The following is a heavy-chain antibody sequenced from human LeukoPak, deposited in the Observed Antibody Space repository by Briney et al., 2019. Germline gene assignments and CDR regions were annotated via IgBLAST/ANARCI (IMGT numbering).Heavy chain of an antibody. CDR3: ARDLLGSSLDAFDI. CDR2: ISGSSTYI. Sequence: PGRSLRLSCAASGFTFSSYSMNWVRQAPGKGLEWVSSISGSSTYIYYADSVKGRFTISRDNAKNSLYLQMNSLRAEDTAVYYCARDLLGSSLDAFDIWGQGTMVTVSS. CDR1: GFTFSSYS. D-gene: IGHD3-10*01. V-gene: IGHV3-21*01. J-gene: IGHJ3*02.